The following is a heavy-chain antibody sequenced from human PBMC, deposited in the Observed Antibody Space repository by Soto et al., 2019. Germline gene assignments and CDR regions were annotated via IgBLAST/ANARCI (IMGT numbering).Heavy chain of an antibody. CDR3: VRGLLP. J-gene: IGHJ5*02. CDR2: ISYSGST. Sequence: QVQLQESGPGLVKPSQTLSLTCTVSGGSISSGGYYWSWIRQHPGKGLEWIGSISYSGSTYYNPSFKSRVRASGDGSKTQFPPKLSTVNAGDMAVVYYVRGLLPWG. V-gene: IGHV4-31*03. CDR1: GGSISSGGYY.